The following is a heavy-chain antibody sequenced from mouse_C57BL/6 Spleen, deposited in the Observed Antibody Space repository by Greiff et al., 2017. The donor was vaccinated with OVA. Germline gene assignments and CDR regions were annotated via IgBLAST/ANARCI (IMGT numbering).Heavy chain of an antibody. V-gene: IGHV1-53*01. CDR3: ARQGSNYPAWFAY. CDR2: INPSNGGT. J-gene: IGHJ3*01. CDR1: GYTFTSYW. Sequence: QVQLQQPGTELVKPGASVKLSCKASGYTFTSYWMHWVKQRPGQGLEWIGNINPSNGGTNYNEKFKSKATLTVDKSSSTAYMQLSSLTSEYSAVYYCARQGSNYPAWFAYWGQGTLVTVSA. D-gene: IGHD2-5*01.